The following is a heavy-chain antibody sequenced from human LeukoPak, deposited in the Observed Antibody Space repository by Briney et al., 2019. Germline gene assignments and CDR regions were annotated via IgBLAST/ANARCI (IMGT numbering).Heavy chain of an antibody. V-gene: IGHV3-23*01. CDR3: SHSPRSVGYIGLDI. J-gene: IGHJ3*02. D-gene: IGHD2-15*01. Sequence: GGSLRLSCAASGFTFSGYAMSWVRQAPGRGLEWVSSISGNGGRTDYSDSVTGRFTISRDNPKNTRYLQMNSLRADDTAVYYCSHSPRSVGYIGLDIWGQGTMVTVSS. CDR2: ISGNGGRT. CDR1: GFTFSGYA.